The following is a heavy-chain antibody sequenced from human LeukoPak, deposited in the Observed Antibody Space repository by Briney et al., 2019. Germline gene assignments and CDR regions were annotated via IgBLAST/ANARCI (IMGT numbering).Heavy chain of an antibody. V-gene: IGHV3-30*02. D-gene: IGHD4-23*01. CDR1: GFTFSSYG. J-gene: IGHJ3*02. CDR2: IRYDGSNK. Sequence: GGSLRLSCAASGFTFSSYGMHWVRQAPGKGLEWVSFIRYDGSNKYYADSVKGRFTISRDNSKNTLYLQMNRLRAEDTAVYYCAKDTTTVAGHAFDIWGQGTMATVS. CDR3: AKDTTTVAGHAFDI.